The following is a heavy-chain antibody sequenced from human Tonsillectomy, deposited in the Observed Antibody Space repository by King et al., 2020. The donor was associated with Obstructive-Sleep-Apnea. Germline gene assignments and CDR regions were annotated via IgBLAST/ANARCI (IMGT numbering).Heavy chain of an antibody. CDR3: AREPRITMIVAPIDY. J-gene: IGHJ4*02. Sequence: VQLVESGGGLVQPGGSLRLSCAASGFTFNTYWMHWVRQAPGKGLVWVSRINSDGSSTTYADSVEGRFTISRDNANSTLYLQMNSLRAEDTAVYYCAREPRITMIVAPIDYWGQGTLVTVSS. D-gene: IGHD3-22*01. CDR2: INSDGSST. CDR1: GFTFNTYW. V-gene: IGHV3-74*01.